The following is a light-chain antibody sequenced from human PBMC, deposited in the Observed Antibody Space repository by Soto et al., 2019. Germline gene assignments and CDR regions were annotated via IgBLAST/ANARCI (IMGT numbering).Light chain of an antibody. V-gene: IGKV1-39*01. CDR3: QQSYSTPDP. CDR1: QSISSN. Sequence: DIQMTQSPPSLSASVGDRVTITCRASQSISSNLNWYQQRPGKAPNLLIYIAYSLQTGIPSRFSGSGSGTDFTLTISSLQPEDFATYSCQQSYSTPDPFGQGTKVVIK. J-gene: IGKJ2*01. CDR2: IAY.